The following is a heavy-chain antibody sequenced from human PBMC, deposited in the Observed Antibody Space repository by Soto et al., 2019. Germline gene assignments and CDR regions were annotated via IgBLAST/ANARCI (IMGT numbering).Heavy chain of an antibody. D-gene: IGHD3-10*01. Sequence: EVQLVESGGGSIQTEGSLRLSCAASGFTFSSYNMNWVRQAPGKGLEWISYISSTGSTTYYADSVKGRFTTSRDNAKNSLFLKMNCLRDEDTAVYYCAREARGFDYWGQGTLVTVSS. CDR1: GFTFSSYN. V-gene: IGHV3-48*02. J-gene: IGHJ4*02. CDR3: AREARGFDY. CDR2: ISSTGSTT.